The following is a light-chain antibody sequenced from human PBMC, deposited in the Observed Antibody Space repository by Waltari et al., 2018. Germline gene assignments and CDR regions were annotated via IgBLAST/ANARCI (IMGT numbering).Light chain of an antibody. V-gene: IGLV3-25*03. CDR3: QSADTNFADHVV. CDR1: ALPRLY. J-gene: IGLJ2*01. CDR2: KDT. Sequence: SYDLTQPPSVSVSPGQTARITCSGDALPRLYAYWYQQKSGQAPMLLIYKDTERPSGIPERFSGSTSGTTVTLTVSGVQAEDEADYYCQSADTNFADHVVFGGGTQLIVL.